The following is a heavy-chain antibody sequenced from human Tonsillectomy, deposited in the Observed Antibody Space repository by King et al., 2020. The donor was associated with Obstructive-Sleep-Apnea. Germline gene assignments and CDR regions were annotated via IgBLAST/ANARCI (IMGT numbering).Heavy chain of an antibody. CDR1: GGSISSYY. J-gene: IGHJ6*02. Sequence: QVQLQESGPGLVKPSETLSLTCTVSGGSISSYYWSWIRQPPGKGLEWIGYIYYSGSTNYNPSLKSRVTISVDTSKNQFSLKLSSVTAADTAVYYCARHQDYDSSGYYYHYYYGMDVWGQGTTVTVSS. CDR2: IYYSGST. V-gene: IGHV4-59*08. CDR3: ARHQDYDSSGYYYHYYYGMDV. D-gene: IGHD3-22*01.